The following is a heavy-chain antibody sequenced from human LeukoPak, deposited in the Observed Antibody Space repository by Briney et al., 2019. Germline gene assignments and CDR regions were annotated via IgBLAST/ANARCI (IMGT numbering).Heavy chain of an antibody. V-gene: IGHV3-74*01. Sequence: SGGSLRLSCAASGFTFSRYWMHWVRHAPGKGLVWVSRINSDETSTNYADSVKGRFTISRDNAENTVYLQMNSLRAEDTAVYYCAREFRVLPDIWGQGTMVTVSS. CDR3: AREFRVLPDI. D-gene: IGHD2-8*02. J-gene: IGHJ3*02. CDR2: INSDETST. CDR1: GFTFSRYW.